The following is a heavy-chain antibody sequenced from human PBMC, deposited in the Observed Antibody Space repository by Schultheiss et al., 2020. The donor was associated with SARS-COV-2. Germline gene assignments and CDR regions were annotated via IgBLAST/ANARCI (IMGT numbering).Heavy chain of an antibody. Sequence: SETLSLTCTVSGGSISSYYWSWIRQPPGKGLEWIGYIYYSGSTNYNPSLKSRVTISVDRSKNQFSLKLSSVTAADTAVYYCAREDADDDFWSGYSAPAYWGQGTLVTVSS. D-gene: IGHD3-3*01. V-gene: IGHV4-59*12. CDR3: AREDADDDFWSGYSAPAY. CDR2: IYYSGST. J-gene: IGHJ4*02. CDR1: GGSISSYY.